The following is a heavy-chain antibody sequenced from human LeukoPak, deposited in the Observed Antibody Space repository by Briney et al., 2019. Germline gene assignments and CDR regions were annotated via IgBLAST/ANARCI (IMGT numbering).Heavy chain of an antibody. CDR3: ARVTSGSSYRPFDY. J-gene: IGHJ4*02. CDR2: IQYDGSKK. Sequence: PGGSLRLSCVASGFTFSSNGMHWVRQAPGKGLEWVTFIQYDGSKKYYADSVKGRFTISRDNSKNTLYLQMNSLRAEDTAVYYCARVTSGSSYRPFDYWGQGTLVTVSS. V-gene: IGHV3-30*02. CDR1: GFTFSSNG. D-gene: IGHD3-10*01.